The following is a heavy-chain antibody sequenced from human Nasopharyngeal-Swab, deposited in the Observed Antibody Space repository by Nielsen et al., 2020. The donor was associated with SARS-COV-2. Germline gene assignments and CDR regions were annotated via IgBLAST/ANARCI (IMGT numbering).Heavy chain of an antibody. CDR3: AKAGVMVRGALYYFDY. D-gene: IGHD3-10*01. CDR2: ISGSGGST. J-gene: IGHJ4*02. V-gene: IGHV3-23*01. Sequence: WIPQPPGKGLEWVSAISGSGGSTYYADSVKGRFTISRDNSKNTLYLQMNSLRAEDTAVYYCAKAGVMVRGALYYFDYWGQGTLVTVSS.